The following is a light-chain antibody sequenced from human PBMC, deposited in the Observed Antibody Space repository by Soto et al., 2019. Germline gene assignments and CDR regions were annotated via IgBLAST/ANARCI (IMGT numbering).Light chain of an antibody. Sequence: EIVMTQSPATLSMSPGERATLSCRASQSVSNFLAWYQQKPGQTPRLLIYGASTRATGIPARFSGSGSGTEFTLTISSPQSEDFAVYYCQQYSNWPSWTFGQGTKVDIK. CDR3: QQYSNWPSWT. V-gene: IGKV3-15*01. CDR1: QSVSNF. CDR2: GAS. J-gene: IGKJ1*01.